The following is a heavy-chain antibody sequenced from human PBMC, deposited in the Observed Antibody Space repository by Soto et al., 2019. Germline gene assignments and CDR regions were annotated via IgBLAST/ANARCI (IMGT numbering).Heavy chain of an antibody. Sequence: ASVKVSCKASGYTFTSYGISWVRQAPGQGLEWMGWISAYNGNTNYAQKLQGRVTMTTETSTSTAYMELRSLRSDDTAVYYCASERHTNSSSWYWGLNYYGMDVWGQGTTVTVSS. CDR3: ASERHTNSSSWYWGLNYYGMDV. CDR1: GYTFTSYG. D-gene: IGHD6-13*01. CDR2: ISAYNGNT. V-gene: IGHV1-18*01. J-gene: IGHJ6*02.